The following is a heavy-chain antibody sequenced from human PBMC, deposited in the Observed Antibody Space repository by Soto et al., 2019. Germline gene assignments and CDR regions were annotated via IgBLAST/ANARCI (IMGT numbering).Heavy chain of an antibody. CDR3: AKEGRQCLVLGWFDP. J-gene: IGHJ5*02. Sequence: EVQLLESGGGLVQPGGSLRLSCAASGFTFSSYAMSWVRQAPGKGLEWVSAISGSGGSTYYADAVKGRFTISRDNAKNTRYLQMNSLRAEDTAVDYGAKEGRQCLVLGWFDPWGQGTLVTVSS. CDR2: ISGSGGST. V-gene: IGHV3-23*01. D-gene: IGHD6-19*01. CDR1: GFTFSSYA.